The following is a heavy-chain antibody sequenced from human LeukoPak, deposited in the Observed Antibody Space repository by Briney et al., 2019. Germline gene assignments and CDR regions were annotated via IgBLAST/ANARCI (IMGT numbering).Heavy chain of an antibody. V-gene: IGHV3-30*02. CDR1: GFTFSDYD. D-gene: IGHD1-26*01. CDR2: IRYDGSTT. CDR3: AKDLGWELPAEAY. J-gene: IGHJ4*02. Sequence: GGSLRLSCAASGFTFSDYDMHWVRQAPGKGLEWVAFIRYDGSTTFYADSMKGRFTISRDNSNNTLYLQMNSLRAEDTAMYYCAKDLGWELPAEAYWGQGILVTVSS.